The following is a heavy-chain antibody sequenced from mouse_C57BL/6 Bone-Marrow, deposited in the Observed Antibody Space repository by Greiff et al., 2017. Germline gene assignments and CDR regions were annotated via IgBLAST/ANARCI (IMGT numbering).Heavy chain of an antibody. CDR2: IDPSDSYT. CDR1: GYTFTSYW. CDR3: APYSNFFDY. V-gene: IGHV1-50*01. D-gene: IGHD2-5*01. Sequence: QVQLQQPGAELVKPGASVKLSCKASGYTFTSYWMQWVKQRPGQGLEWIGEIDPSDSYTNYNQKFKGKATLTVDTSSSTAYMQLSSRASEDSAVYYCAPYSNFFDYWGQGTTLTVSS. J-gene: IGHJ2*01.